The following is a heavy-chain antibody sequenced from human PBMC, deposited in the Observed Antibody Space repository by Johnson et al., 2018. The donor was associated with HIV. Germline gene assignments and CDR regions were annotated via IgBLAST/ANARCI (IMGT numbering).Heavy chain of an antibody. D-gene: IGHD3-16*01. Sequence: PGKGLKWVAVIWYDGSNKYYADSVKGRFTISRDNSKNTLYLQMGSLRAEDMAVYYCARAGLTYTLDAFDIWGQGTLVTVSS. CDR2: IWYDGSNK. CDR3: ARAGLTYTLDAFDI. V-gene: IGHV3-33*01. J-gene: IGHJ3*02.